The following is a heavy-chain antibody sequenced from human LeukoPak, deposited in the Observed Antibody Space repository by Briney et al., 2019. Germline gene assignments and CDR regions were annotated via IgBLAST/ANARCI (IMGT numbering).Heavy chain of an antibody. CDR1: GFTFSSHW. CDR2: VNSDGKST. Sequence: GGSLRLSCVASGFTFSSHWMHWVRRAPGKGLVWVSGVNSDGKSTRYADSVQGRFTISRDNAKNTLYLQMNSLRAGDTAVYYCARGGSPPEALGDVFDIWGPGKIGSVSS. V-gene: IGHV3-74*01. D-gene: IGHD1-26*01. J-gene: IGHJ3*02. CDR3: ARGGSPPEALGDVFDI.